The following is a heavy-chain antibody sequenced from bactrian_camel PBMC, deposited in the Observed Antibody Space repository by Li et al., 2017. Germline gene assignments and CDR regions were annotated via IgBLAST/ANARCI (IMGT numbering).Heavy chain of an antibody. J-gene: IGHJ4*01. D-gene: IGHD2*01. CDR1: GLTVRRYC. CDR2: IDPDGYT. V-gene: IGHV3S6*01. CDR3: AAHPRNNDCSLRAIDFTD. Sequence: HVQLVESGGGSVQAGGSLRLSCAASGLTVRRYCMAWFRQAPGKERERVARIDPDGYTTYTDSAEGRFTISQDNDKNTLYLQMDSLKPEDTAMYYCAAHPRNNDCSLRAIDFTDWGQGTQVTVS.